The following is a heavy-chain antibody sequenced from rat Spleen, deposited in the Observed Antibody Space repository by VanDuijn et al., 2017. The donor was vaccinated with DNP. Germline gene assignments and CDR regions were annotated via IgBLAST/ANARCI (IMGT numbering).Heavy chain of an antibody. CDR1: GFTFNNYG. Sequence: EVQLVESGGGLVQPGRSLKLSCAASGFTFNNYGMAWVRQAPTKGLEWVASITSSGGSTYYPDSVKGRFTISRDNAKNTLYLQMNSLRSEDTATYYCARDGSLTGAYYFDYWGQGVMVTVSS. J-gene: IGHJ2*01. V-gene: IGHV5S13*01. CDR2: ITSSGGST. CDR3: ARDGSLTGAYYFDY. D-gene: IGHD5-1*01.